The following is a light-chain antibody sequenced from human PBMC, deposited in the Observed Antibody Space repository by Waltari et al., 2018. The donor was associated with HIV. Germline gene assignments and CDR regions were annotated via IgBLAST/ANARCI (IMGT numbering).Light chain of an antibody. CDR3: AAWDDSLNGLWV. CDR2: TDK. V-gene: IGLV1-44*01. Sequence: QSVLTQPPSVSGTPGQRVTISCSGASSNIGRNTVNWFQLLPGTAPKLLIYTDKQRPSGVPARFSGSKSGTSASLAISGLQSEDEADYFCAAWDDSLNGLWVFGGGTNLTVL. CDR1: SSNIGRNT. J-gene: IGLJ3*02.